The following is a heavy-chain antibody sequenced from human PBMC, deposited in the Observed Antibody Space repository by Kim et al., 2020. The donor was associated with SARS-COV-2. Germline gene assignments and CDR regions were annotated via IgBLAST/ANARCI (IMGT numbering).Heavy chain of an antibody. Sequence: AGSVKGRFTISRDNSKNTLDLQMNRLGAEDTAVYYCAKVGDYYGSGSYYYWGQGTLVTVSS. D-gene: IGHD3-10*01. CDR3: AKVGDYYGSGSYYY. J-gene: IGHJ4*02. V-gene: IGHV3-23*01.